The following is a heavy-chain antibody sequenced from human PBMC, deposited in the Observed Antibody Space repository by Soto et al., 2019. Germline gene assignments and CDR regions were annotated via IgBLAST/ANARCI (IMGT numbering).Heavy chain of an antibody. CDR3: ARLLGSYLDC. CDR2: IIPIFGTA. V-gene: IGHV1-69*05. J-gene: IGHJ4*02. D-gene: IGHD7-27*01. CDR1: GGTFSSYA. Sequence: GASVKVSCKASGGTFSSYAISWVRQAPGQGLEWMGGIIPIFGTANYAQKFQGRVTMTRDTSISAAYMELTRLTSDDTAVYYCARLLGSYLDCWGQGTLVTVSS.